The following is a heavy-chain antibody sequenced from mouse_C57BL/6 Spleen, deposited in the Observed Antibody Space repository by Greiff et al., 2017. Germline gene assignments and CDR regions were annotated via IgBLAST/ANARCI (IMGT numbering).Heavy chain of an antibody. Sequence: EVKVEESGGGLVQPGGSMKLSCVASGFTFSNYWMNWVRQSPEKGLEWVAQIRLKSDNYATHYAESVKGRFTISRDDSKSSVYLQMNNLRAEDTGIYYCTGFPLYYYGSRAGDYAMDYWGQGTSVTVSS. D-gene: IGHD1-1*01. CDR2: IRLKSDNYAT. CDR3: TGFPLYYYGSRAGDYAMDY. V-gene: IGHV6-3*01. J-gene: IGHJ4*01. CDR1: GFTFSNYW.